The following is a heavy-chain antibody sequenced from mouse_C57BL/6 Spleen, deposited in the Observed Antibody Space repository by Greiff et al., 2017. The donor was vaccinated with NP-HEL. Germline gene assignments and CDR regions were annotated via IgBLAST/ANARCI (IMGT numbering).Heavy chain of an antibody. J-gene: IGHJ2*01. CDR1: GYTFTSYW. Sequence: VKLQQPGAELVMPGASVKLSCKASGYTFTSYWMHWVKQRPGQGLEWIGEIDPSDSYTNYNQKFKGKSTLTVDKSSSTAYMQLSSLTSEDSAVYYCARGDYDGGYFDYWGQGTTLTVSS. CDR3: ARGDYDGGYFDY. CDR2: IDPSDSYT. V-gene: IGHV1-69*01. D-gene: IGHD2-4*01.